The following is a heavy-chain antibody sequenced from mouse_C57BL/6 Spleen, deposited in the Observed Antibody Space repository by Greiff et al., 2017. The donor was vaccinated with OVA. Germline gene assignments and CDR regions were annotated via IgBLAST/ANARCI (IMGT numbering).Heavy chain of an antibody. J-gene: IGHJ2*01. CDR1: GYTFTDYY. CDR3: ARRGLYYYGSSERVFDY. Sequence: VQLQQSGPELVKPGASVKISCKASGYTFTDYYMNWVKQSHGKSLEWIGDINPNNGGTSYNQKFKGKATLTVDKSSSTAYMELRSLTSEDSAVYYCARRGLYYYGSSERVFDYWGQGTTLTVSS. CDR2: INPNNGGT. D-gene: IGHD1-1*01. V-gene: IGHV1-26*01.